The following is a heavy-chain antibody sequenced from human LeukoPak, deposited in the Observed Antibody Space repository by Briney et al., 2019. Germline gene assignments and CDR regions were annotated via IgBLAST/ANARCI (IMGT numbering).Heavy chain of an antibody. J-gene: IGHJ5*02. CDR2: ISAYNGNT. Sequence: GASVKVSCKASGYIFTSNGINWVRQAPGQGLEWMGWISAYNGNTNYAQKLQGRVTMTTDTFTSTAYMELRSLRSDDTAVYYCARDRQTNWFDPWGQGTLVTVSS. CDR1: GYIFTSNG. V-gene: IGHV1-18*01. CDR3: ARDRQTNWFDP.